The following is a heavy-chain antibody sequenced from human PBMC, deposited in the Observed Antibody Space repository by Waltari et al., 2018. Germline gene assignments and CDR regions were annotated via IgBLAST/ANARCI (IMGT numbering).Heavy chain of an antibody. CDR1: GYTFTSYY. D-gene: IGHD6-13*01. J-gene: IGHJ4*02. Sequence: QVQLVQSGAEVKKPGASVKVSCKASGYTFTSYYMHWVRQAPGQGLEWMGIINPSGGSTIYAQKFQGRVTMTRDTSTSTVYMELSSLGSEDTAVYYCARGIAAAPLTDEYYFDYWGQGTLVTVSS. CDR3: ARGIAAAPLTDEYYFDY. CDR2: INPSGGST. V-gene: IGHV1-46*01.